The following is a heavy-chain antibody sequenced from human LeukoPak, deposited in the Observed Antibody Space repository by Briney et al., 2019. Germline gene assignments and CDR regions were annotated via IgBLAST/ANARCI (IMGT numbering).Heavy chain of an antibody. Sequence: SETLSLTCXXXGGXFSGYYWXWIRQPPGKGLEWIGEINHSGSTNYNPSLKSRVTVSVDTSKNQFSPKLSSVTAADTAVYYCARAAAAPYYFDYWGQGTLVTVSS. CDR3: ARAAAAPYYFDY. CDR1: GGXFSGYY. J-gene: IGHJ4*02. CDR2: INHSGST. V-gene: IGHV4-34*01. D-gene: IGHD6-13*01.